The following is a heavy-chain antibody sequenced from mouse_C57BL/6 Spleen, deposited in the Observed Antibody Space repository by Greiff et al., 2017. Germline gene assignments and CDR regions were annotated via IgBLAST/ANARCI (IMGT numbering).Heavy chain of an antibody. Sequence: EVKLVESGGGLVKPGGSLKLSCAASGFTFSDYGMHWVRQGPEKGLEWVAYISRGSSAINYAETVKGTVTLTSDNAKITLFLQMTMLRSEDTAMYSCARPVYYCYLIDYWGQGTSVTVSS. J-gene: IGHJ4*01. V-gene: IGHV5-17*01. CDR2: ISRGSSAI. D-gene: IGHD2-2*01. CDR1: GFTFSDYG. CDR3: ARPVYYCYLIDY.